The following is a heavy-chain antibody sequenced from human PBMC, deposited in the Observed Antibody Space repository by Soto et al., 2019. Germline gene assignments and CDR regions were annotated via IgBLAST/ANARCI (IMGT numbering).Heavy chain of an antibody. CDR1: GFTFSSYS. CDR3: ARDPSDLWEPDQYFPH. CDR2: ISSSSRHI. Sequence: GGSLRLSCAASGFTFSSYSMNWVRQAPGKGLEWVSSISSSSRHIYYADSVKGRFTISRDNAKNSLYLQMNSLRAEDTAMYFCARDPSDLWEPDQYFPHWGQGTLVTVSS. D-gene: IGHD1-26*01. J-gene: IGHJ1*01. V-gene: IGHV3-21*01.